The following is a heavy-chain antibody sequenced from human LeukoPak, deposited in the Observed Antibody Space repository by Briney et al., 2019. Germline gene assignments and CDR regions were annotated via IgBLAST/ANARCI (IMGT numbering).Heavy chain of an antibody. Sequence: GGSLRLSCAAFGFTVSVNYMSWVRQAPGKGLECVSVIYSGGNTYYADSVKGRFTISRDNSKNTLYLQMVSLRAEDMAVYYCARVRLRLGAYMDVWGKGTTVTVSS. CDR2: IYSGGNT. D-gene: IGHD4/OR15-4a*01. CDR3: ARVRLRLGAYMDV. V-gene: IGHV3-66*01. CDR1: GFTVSVNY. J-gene: IGHJ6*03.